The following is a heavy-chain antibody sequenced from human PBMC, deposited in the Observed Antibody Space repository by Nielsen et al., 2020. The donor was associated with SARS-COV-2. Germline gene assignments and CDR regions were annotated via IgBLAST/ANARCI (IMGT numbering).Heavy chain of an antibody. J-gene: IGHJ4*02. Sequence: GGSLRLSCAASGFTFSDYYMSWIRQAPGKGLEWVSCISSSSSYTNYADSVKGRFTISRDNAKNSLYLQMNSLRAEDTAVYYCARDSSTMVRGVNDYWGQGTLVTVSS. CDR1: GFTFSDYY. D-gene: IGHD3-10*01. V-gene: IGHV3-11*06. CDR3: ARDSSTMVRGVNDY. CDR2: ISSSSSYT.